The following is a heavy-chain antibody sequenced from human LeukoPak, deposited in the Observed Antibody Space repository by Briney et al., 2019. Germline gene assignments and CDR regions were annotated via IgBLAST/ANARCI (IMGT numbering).Heavy chain of an antibody. CDR2: IWNDGNNK. D-gene: IGHD3-10*01. J-gene: IGHJ4*02. V-gene: IGHV3-33*01. CDR1: GFTFSSFV. CDR3: AREVREYSYGSGTTD. Sequence: PGGSLILSCAASGFTFSSFVMHWVRQAPGKGLEWVAVIWNDGNNKYYADSLRGRITISRDNSNNTLYLQVKSLRAEDTAVYYCAREVREYSYGSGTTDWGRGTLVTVSS.